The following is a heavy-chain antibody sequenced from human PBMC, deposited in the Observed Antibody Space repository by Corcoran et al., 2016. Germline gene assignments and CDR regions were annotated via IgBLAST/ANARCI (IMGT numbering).Heavy chain of an antibody. D-gene: IGHD6-25*01. Sequence: EVQLVESGGGLVQPGGSLRLSCAASGCTFSSYSMNWVRQAPGKGLEWVSYISSSSSTIYYADSVKGRFTISRDNAKNSLYLQMNSLRAEDPAVYYCARAPRSAEGCFDYGGQGTLVTVSS. J-gene: IGHJ4*02. CDR1: GCTFSSYS. CDR3: ARAPRSAEGCFDY. V-gene: IGHV3-48*04. CDR2: ISSSSSTI.